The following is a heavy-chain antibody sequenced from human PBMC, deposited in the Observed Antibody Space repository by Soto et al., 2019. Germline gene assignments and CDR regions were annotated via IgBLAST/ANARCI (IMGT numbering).Heavy chain of an antibody. Sequence: QVQLVQSGAEVKKPGSSVKVSCKASGGTFSGYAISWVRQAPGQGPEWMGGIIPIFGTANYAQKFQGRITITADESTSTAYMKLRSLRSEDTALYYCARGRITMVRGVPNPPFDYLCQETVVTVSP. V-gene: IGHV1-69*01. D-gene: IGHD3-10*01. J-gene: IGHJ4*02. CDR2: IIPIFGTA. CDR3: ARGRITMVRGVPNPPFDY. CDR1: GGTFSGYA.